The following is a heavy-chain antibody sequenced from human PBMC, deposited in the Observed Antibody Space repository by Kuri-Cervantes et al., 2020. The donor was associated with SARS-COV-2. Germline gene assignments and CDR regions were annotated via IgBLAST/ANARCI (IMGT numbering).Heavy chain of an antibody. V-gene: IGHV1-24*01. CDR3: ARSHTLYGGNSSPWDY. J-gene: IGHJ4*02. CDR2: FDPEQREI. Sequence: ASVKVSCKVSGNTLTELPLHWVRQAPGKGLEWMGGFDPEQREIIYAQKFQGRVSMTEDTSTSTAYMELRGLRSFDTAVYYCARSHTLYGGNSSPWDYWGQGTLVTVSS. D-gene: IGHD4-23*01. CDR1: GNTLTELP.